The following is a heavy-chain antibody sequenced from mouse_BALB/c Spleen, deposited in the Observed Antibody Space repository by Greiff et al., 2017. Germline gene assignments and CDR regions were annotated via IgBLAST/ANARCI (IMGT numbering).Heavy chain of an antibody. CDR1: GFTFSSYT. J-gene: IGHJ3*01. Sequence: EVKLVESGGGLVQPGGSLKLSCAASGFTFSSYTMSWVRQTPEKRLEWVAYISNGGGSTYYPDTVKGRFTISRDNAKNTLYLQMSSLKSEDTAMFYCATYYGISWFAYWGQGTLVTVSA. V-gene: IGHV5-12-2*01. D-gene: IGHD2-10*01. CDR3: ATYYGISWFAY. CDR2: ISNGGGST.